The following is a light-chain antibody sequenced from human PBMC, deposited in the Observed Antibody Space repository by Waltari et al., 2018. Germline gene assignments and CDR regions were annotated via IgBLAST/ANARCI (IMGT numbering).Light chain of an antibody. CDR2: DAS. CDR1: ASVSDY. CDR3: QQRGNWPPIT. V-gene: IGKV3-11*01. Sequence: EIVLTQSPATLSLSPGERATLSCRASASVSDYLAWYQQTPGQAPRPLTFDASNRASGIPARFRGSGSGTDFSLTISSLEPEDFAVYYCQQRGNWPPITFGQGTRLEVK. J-gene: IGKJ5*01.